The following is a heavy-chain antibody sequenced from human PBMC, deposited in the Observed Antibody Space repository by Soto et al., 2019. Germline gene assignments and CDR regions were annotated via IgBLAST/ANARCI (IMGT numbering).Heavy chain of an antibody. J-gene: IGHJ4*02. Sequence: EVQLLESGGGLVQPGGSLRLSWAASGFTFTNYAMTWVRQAPGKGLEWVSSSSGSGSGGSTNYADSVKGRFTISRDNSQNTLYRQMNSLRVEDTAVYYWAKDRDDYRNYVFDYWGQGTLVTVSS. CDR2: SSGSGSGGST. V-gene: IGHV3-23*01. CDR3: AKDRDDYRNYVFDY. CDR1: GFTFTNYA. D-gene: IGHD4-4*01.